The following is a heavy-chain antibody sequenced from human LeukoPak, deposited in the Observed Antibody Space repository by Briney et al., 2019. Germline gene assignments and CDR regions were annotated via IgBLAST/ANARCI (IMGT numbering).Heavy chain of an antibody. V-gene: IGHV4-39*02. Sequence: PSETLSLTCTVSGGSISGSSYYWGWIRQPPGKGLEWIGSIYYSGSTYYNPSLKSRVTISVDTSKNQFSLKLSSVTAADTAVYYCAREGGPVLRFLEWLSHFDYWGQGTLVTVSS. D-gene: IGHD3-3*01. CDR3: AREGGPVLRFLEWLSHFDY. CDR2: IYYSGST. J-gene: IGHJ4*02. CDR1: GGSISGSSYY.